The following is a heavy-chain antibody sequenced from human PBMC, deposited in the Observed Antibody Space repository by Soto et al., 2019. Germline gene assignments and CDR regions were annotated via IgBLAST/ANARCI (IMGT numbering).Heavy chain of an antibody. J-gene: IGHJ4*02. CDR2: IIPIFGTA. Sequence: GASVKVSCKASGGTFSSYAISWVRQAPGQGLEWMGGIIPIFGTANYAQKFQGRVTITADKSTSTAYMELSSLRSEDTAVYYCASRVASYGYYYFDYWGQGPLVTVSS. V-gene: IGHV1-69*06. D-gene: IGHD5-18*01. CDR3: ASRVASYGYYYFDY. CDR1: GGTFSSYA.